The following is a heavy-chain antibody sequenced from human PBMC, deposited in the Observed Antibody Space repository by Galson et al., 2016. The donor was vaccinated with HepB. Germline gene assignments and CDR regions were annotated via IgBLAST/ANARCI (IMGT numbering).Heavy chain of an antibody. Sequence: SVKVSCKASGGSFSGHTINWVRQPPGQGLQWMGGLIPIFPSANYAQDFQDRLTITADKSADTAYMELTSLTPDDTAVYYCARGTLTDPWLDPWGHGTLVTVSS. J-gene: IGHJ5*02. CDR2: LIPIFPSA. V-gene: IGHV1-69*06. CDR3: ARGTLTDPWLDP. D-gene: IGHD3/OR15-3a*01. CDR1: GGSFSGHT.